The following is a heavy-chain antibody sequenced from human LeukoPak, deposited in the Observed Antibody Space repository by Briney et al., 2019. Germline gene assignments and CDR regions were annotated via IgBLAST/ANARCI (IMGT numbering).Heavy chain of an antibody. Sequence: GSLRLSCAASGFTFSSYAMSWVRQAPGKGLEGGSGISGSGDNTYYADSVKGRFTISRDNSKNTLYVQVNSLGTEDTAAYYCAKGSYYDSSGSFYFDYWGQGTLVTVSS. CDR2: ISGSGDNT. D-gene: IGHD3-22*01. CDR3: AKGSYYDSSGSFYFDY. J-gene: IGHJ4*02. V-gene: IGHV3-23*01. CDR1: GFTFSSYA.